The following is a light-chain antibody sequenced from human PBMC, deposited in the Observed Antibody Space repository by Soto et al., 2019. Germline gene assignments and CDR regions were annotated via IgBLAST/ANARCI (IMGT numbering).Light chain of an antibody. CDR3: SSYTSSTTYV. CDR1: SSVVGGYNY. Sequence: QSALTQPASVSASPGQSIAISCTGTSSVVGGYNYVSWYQQHPGKAPKLMIYDVSNRPSGVSNRFSGSKSGNTASLTISGLQAEDEAGYYCSSYTSSTTYVFGTGTKVTVL. V-gene: IGLV2-14*01. J-gene: IGLJ1*01. CDR2: DVS.